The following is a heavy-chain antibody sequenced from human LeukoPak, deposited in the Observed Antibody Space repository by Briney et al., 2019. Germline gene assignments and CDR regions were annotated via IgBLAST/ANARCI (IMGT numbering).Heavy chain of an antibody. CDR1: GFTLSSYS. V-gene: IGHV3-21*01. Sequence: PGGSLRLSCAASGFTLSSYSMNWVRQAPGKGLEWVSSISSSSSYIHYADSVKGRFTISRDNAKNSLYLQMNSLRAEDTAVYYCARAGEMATPPRAFDIWGQGTMVTVSS. D-gene: IGHD5-24*01. CDR3: ARAGEMATPPRAFDI. CDR2: ISSSSSYI. J-gene: IGHJ3*02.